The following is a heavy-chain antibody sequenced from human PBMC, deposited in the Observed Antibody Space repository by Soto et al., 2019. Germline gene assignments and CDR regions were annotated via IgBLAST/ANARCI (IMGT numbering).Heavy chain of an antibody. Sequence: GGSLRLSCASSGFTFSSYAMSWVRQAPGKGLEWVSTISGSGGNAYYADSVKGRFTISRDNSKNTLRLQMNSLRADDTAVYYCAKDGASGSYPPYYYYGMDVWGQGTTVTVSS. CDR2: ISGSGGNA. CDR1: GFTFSSYA. J-gene: IGHJ6*02. V-gene: IGHV3-23*01. D-gene: IGHD1-26*01. CDR3: AKDGASGSYPPYYYYGMDV.